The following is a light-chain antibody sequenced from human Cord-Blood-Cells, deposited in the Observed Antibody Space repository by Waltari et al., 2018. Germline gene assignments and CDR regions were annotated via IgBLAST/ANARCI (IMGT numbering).Light chain of an antibody. CDR1: PSVLYSSNNKNY. CDR2: GAS. J-gene: IGKJ2*03. Sequence: DIVMTQSPDSLAVSLGERATINCKSSPSVLYSSNNKNYLAWYQQKPGQPPKLLIYGASTRESGVPDRFSGSGSGTDFTLTISSLQAEDVAVYYCQQYYSTHSFGQGTKLEIK. V-gene: IGKV4-1*01. CDR3: QQYYSTHS.